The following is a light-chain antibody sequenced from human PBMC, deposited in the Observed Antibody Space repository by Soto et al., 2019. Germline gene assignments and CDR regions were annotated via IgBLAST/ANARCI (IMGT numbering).Light chain of an antibody. Sequence: QSALTQPPSASGSPGQSVTISCTGTSSDVGGYNYVSWYQQHPGKAPKLMIYEVTKRPSGVPDRFSGSKSGNTASLTVSGLQAEDAADYYCSSHSSSITLIFGTGTKLTVL. V-gene: IGLV2-8*01. CDR2: EVT. CDR1: SSDVGGYNY. CDR3: SSHSSSITLI. J-gene: IGLJ1*01.